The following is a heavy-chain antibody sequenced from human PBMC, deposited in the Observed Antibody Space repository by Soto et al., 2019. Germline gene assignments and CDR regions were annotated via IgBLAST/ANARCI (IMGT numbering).Heavy chain of an antibody. CDR3: ARDPGYSYGTQFDY. V-gene: IGHV3-20*04. D-gene: IGHD5-18*01. CDR1: GFTFDDYG. Sequence: EVQLVESGGGVVRPGGSLRLSCAASGFTFDDYGMSWVRQAPGKGLAWVSGINWNGGSTGYADSVKGRFAISRDNAKNSLYLQMNSLRAEDTALYYCARDPGYSYGTQFDYWGQGTLVTVSS. CDR2: INWNGGST. J-gene: IGHJ4*02.